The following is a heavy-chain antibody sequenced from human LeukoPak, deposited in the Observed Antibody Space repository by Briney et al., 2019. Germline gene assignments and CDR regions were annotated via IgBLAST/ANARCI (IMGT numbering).Heavy chain of an antibody. Sequence: ASVKVSCKASGYTFTSFYMQWVRQAPGQGLEWMGIINPSGGSTNYAQKFQGRVTMTRDTSISTAYMELSRLRSDDTAVYYCARVHGNVEMATLYWGQGTLVTVSS. CDR3: ARVHGNVEMATLY. J-gene: IGHJ4*02. CDR1: GYTFTSFY. V-gene: IGHV1-46*01. D-gene: IGHD5-24*01. CDR2: INPSGGST.